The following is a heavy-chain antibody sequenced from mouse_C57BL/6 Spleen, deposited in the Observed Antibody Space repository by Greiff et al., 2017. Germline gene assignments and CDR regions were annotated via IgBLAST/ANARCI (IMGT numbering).Heavy chain of an antibody. D-gene: IGHD1-1*01. Sequence: EVQLVESGGGLVKPGGSLKLSCAASGFTFSSYTMSWVRQTPEKRLEWVATIRGGGGNSYYPDSVKGRFTISSDNAKNTLYLQMRSLRSEDTALYYCAGNTVERGYAMDYWGQGTSVTVSS. CDR2: IRGGGGNS. CDR1: GFTFSSYT. CDR3: AGNTVERGYAMDY. J-gene: IGHJ4*01. V-gene: IGHV5-9*01.